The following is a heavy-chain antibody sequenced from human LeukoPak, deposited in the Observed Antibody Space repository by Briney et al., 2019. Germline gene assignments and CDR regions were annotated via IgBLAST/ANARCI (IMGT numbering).Heavy chain of an antibody. J-gene: IGHJ4*02. CDR2: IYYSGST. Sequence: SETLSLTCTVSGGSISSGSYYWSWIRQPPGKGLEWIGYIYYSGSTNYNPSLKSRVTISVDTSKNQFSLKLSSVTAADTAVYYCAAVGEGELPHDYWGQGTLVTVSS. CDR3: AAVGEGELPHDY. D-gene: IGHD1-26*01. CDR1: GGSISSGSYY. V-gene: IGHV4-61*01.